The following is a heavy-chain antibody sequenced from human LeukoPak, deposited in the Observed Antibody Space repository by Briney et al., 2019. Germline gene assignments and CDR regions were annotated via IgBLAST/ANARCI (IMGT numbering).Heavy chain of an antibody. V-gene: IGHV3-48*04. CDR2: IRSGGTNT. CDR1: GFTFSSFS. CDR3: AKDMSGYYTFDN. J-gene: IGHJ4*02. Sequence: GGSLRLSCAASGFTFSSFSMNWVRQAPGKGLEWVSYIRSGGTNTDYTGSVKGRFTISRDNAKNSLYLQMNSLRAEDTAVYYCAKDMSGYYTFDNWGQGTLVTVSS. D-gene: IGHD3-22*01.